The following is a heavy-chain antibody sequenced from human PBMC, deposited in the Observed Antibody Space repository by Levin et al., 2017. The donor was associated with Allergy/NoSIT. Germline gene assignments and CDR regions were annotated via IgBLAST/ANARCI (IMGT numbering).Heavy chain of an antibody. CDR2: IWYDGSNK. D-gene: IGHD2-2*03. CDR1: GFTFSSYG. CDR3: ASGLDIVVVPAAYYGDYAFLNFDY. J-gene: IGHJ4*02. V-gene: IGHV3-33*01. Sequence: HAGGSLRLSCAASGFTFSSYGMHWVRQAPGKGLEWVAVIWYDGSNKYYADSVKGRFTISRDNSKNTLSLQRNSLRAEDTAVYYCASGLDIVVVPAAYYGDYAFLNFDYWGQGTLVTVSS.